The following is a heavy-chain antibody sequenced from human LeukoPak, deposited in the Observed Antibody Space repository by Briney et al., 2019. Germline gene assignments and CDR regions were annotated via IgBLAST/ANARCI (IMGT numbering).Heavy chain of an antibody. V-gene: IGHV3-33*08. CDR1: GFIFSSYG. D-gene: IGHD2-21*01. CDR2: IWYGGSNK. Sequence: HPGGSLRLSCAASGFIFSSYGMHWVRQAPGKGLEWVAVIWYGGSNKYYADSVKGRFSISRDNSKNTLYLQMNSLRAEDRAVYYCARDDSAQVIGDGGQGTLVTVS. J-gene: IGHJ4*02. CDR3: ARDDSAQVIGD.